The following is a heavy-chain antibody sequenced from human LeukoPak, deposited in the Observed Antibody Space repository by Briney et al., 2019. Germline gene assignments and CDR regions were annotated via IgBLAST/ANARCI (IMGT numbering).Heavy chain of an antibody. CDR1: GFTFSNYG. CDR3: ARYCSGGTCKLGYYYYGMDV. CDR2: IWYDGSIK. J-gene: IGHJ6*02. D-gene: IGHD2-15*01. Sequence: GGSLRLSCAASGFTFSNYGMHWVRQAPGKGLEWVAVIWYDGSIKYYADSVKGRFSISRDNSKNTLYLQMNSLRAEGTATYYCARYCSGGTCKLGYYYYGMDVWGQGTTVTVSS. V-gene: IGHV3-33*01.